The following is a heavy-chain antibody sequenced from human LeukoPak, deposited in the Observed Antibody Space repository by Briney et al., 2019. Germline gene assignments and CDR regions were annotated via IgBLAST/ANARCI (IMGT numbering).Heavy chain of an antibody. CDR2: ISWNSGSI. Sequence: GRSLRLSCAASGFTFDDYAMHWVRQAPGKGLEWVSGISWNSGSIGYADSVKGRFTISRDNAKNSLYLQMNSLRAEDTAVYYCARWSRPAGDYWGQGTLVTVSS. V-gene: IGHV3-9*01. J-gene: IGHJ4*02. CDR1: GFTFDDYA. D-gene: IGHD5-24*01. CDR3: ARWSRPAGDY.